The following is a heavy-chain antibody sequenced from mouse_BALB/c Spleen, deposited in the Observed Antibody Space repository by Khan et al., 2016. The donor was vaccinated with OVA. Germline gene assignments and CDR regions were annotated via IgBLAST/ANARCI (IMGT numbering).Heavy chain of an antibody. CDR3: ARGGYGSFAY. J-gene: IGHJ3*01. Sequence: QVQLQQSGAELAKPGASVKMSCKASGYTFTDYWIHWVKKRPGQGLEWIGYINPSTGYTEYNHKFKDKATLTADKSSSTAYMQLSSLTSEDSAVYYGARGGYGSFAYWGQGTLVTVSA. D-gene: IGHD2-2*01. CDR2: INPSTGYT. CDR1: GYTFTDYW. V-gene: IGHV1-7*01.